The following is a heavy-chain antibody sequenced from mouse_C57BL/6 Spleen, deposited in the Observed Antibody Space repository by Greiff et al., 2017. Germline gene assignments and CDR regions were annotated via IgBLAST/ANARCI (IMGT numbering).Heavy chain of an antibody. CDR3: ARSDDGSDAMDY. V-gene: IGHV1-82*01. CDR2: IYPGDGDT. CDR1: GYAFSSSW. Sequence: QVQLQQSGPELVKPGASVKISCKASGYAFSSSWMNWVKQRPGQGLEWIGRIYPGDGDTNYNGKFKGKATLTADKSSSTAYMQISSLTSEYSAVYFCARSDDGSDAMDYWGQGTSVTVSS. J-gene: IGHJ4*01. D-gene: IGHD1-1*01.